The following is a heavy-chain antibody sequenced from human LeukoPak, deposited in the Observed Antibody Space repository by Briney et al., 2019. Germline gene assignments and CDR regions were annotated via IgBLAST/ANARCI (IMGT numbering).Heavy chain of an antibody. J-gene: IGHJ4*02. V-gene: IGHV1-8*01. CDR1: GYTFTSYD. CDR2: ITPANAKT. CDR3: ARGGRPADY. Sequence: ASVNVSCKASGYTFTSYDFYWVRQATGQGLEWMGWITPANAKTGYAQKFQGRLTITRNTSISTVYMELSTLRSEDTAVYYCARGGRPADYWGQGTLVTVSS.